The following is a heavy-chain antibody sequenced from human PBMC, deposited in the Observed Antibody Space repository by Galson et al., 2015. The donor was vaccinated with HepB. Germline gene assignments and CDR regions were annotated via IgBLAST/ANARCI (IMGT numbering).Heavy chain of an antibody. CDR1: GFSLSTSGMC. J-gene: IGHJ4*02. Sequence: PALVKPTQTLTLTCTFSGFSLSTSGMCVSWIRQPPGKALEWLALIDWDDDKYYSTSLKTRLTISKDTSKNQVVLTMTNMDPVDTATYYCARIVYYYDSSGYYHYAYDYWGQGTLVTVSS. CDR2: IDWDDDK. D-gene: IGHD3-22*01. CDR3: ARIVYYYDSSGYYHYAYDY. V-gene: IGHV2-70*01.